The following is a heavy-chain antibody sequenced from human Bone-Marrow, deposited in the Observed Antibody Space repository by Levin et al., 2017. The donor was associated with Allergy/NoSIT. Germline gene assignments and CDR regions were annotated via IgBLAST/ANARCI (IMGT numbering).Heavy chain of an antibody. Sequence: GESLKISCKASGYTFTSYYMHWVRQAPGQGLEWMGIINPSGGSTSYAQKFQGRVTMTRDTSTSTVYMELSSLRSEDTAVYYCARDPLGWGGYIDYWGQGTLVTVSS. J-gene: IGHJ4*02. V-gene: IGHV1-46*01. CDR1: GYTFTSYY. CDR2: INPSGGST. D-gene: IGHD3/OR15-3a*01. CDR3: ARDPLGWGGYIDY.